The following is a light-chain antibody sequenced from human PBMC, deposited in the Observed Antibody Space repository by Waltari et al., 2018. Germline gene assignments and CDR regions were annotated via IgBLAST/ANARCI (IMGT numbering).Light chain of an antibody. Sequence: EIVMTQSPATLSVSPGERATLSGRASRNINNNFAWYHQIPGQAPRLLIYGASTRATGIPARFSGSGSGTEFTLTISSLQSEDFAVYYCQHFHSWPLTFGGGTKVEIK. CDR3: QHFHSWPLT. V-gene: IGKV3-15*01. CDR2: GAS. J-gene: IGKJ4*01. CDR1: RNINNN.